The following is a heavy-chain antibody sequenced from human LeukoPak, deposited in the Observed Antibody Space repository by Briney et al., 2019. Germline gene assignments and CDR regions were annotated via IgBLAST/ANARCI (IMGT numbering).Heavy chain of an antibody. J-gene: IGHJ3*02. V-gene: IGHV3-7*01. CDR1: GFTFSSYW. CDR2: IKQDGSEK. D-gene: IGHD3-10*01. CDR3: ARDRIRQFPGGAFDI. Sequence: PGGSLRLSCAASGFTFSSYWMSWVRQAPGKGLEWVANIKQDGSEKYYVDSVKGRSTTSRDNAKNSLCLQMNSLRAEDTAVYYCARDRIRQFPGGAFDIWGQGTMVTVSS.